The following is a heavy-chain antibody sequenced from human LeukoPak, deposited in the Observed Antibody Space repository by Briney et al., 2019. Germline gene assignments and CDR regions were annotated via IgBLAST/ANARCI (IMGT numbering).Heavy chain of an antibody. V-gene: IGHV3-23*01. D-gene: IGHD3-22*01. CDR2: ISGSGGST. J-gene: IGHJ6*02. CDR3: AKENYGWLFSQYYYYYGMDV. Sequence: PGGSLRLSCAASGFTFSSYAMSWVRQAPGKGLEWVSAISGSGGSTYYADSVKGRFTTSRDNSKNTLYLQMNSLRAEDTAVYYCAKENYGWLFSQYYYYYGMDVWGQGTTVTVSS. CDR1: GFTFSSYA.